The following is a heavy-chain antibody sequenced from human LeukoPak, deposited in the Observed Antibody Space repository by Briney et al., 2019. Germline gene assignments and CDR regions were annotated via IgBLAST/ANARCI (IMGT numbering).Heavy chain of an antibody. Sequence: GGSLRLSCAASGFAFSDYYMNWVRQAPGKGLEWVSSISSSSSYIYYADSVKGRFTVSRDNAKNSLYLQMNSLRAEDTAVYYCARDNYGDYVGSLGFDPWGQGTLVTVSS. D-gene: IGHD4-17*01. CDR3: ARDNYGDYVGSLGFDP. CDR2: ISSSSSYI. J-gene: IGHJ5*02. CDR1: GFAFSDYY. V-gene: IGHV3-21*01.